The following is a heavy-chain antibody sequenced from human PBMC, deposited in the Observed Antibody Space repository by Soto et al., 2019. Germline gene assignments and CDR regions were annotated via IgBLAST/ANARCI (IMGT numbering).Heavy chain of an antibody. CDR2: IYYSGST. CDR1: GGSISSGGYY. J-gene: IGHJ6*03. Sequence: SETLSLTCTVSGGSISSGGYYWSWIRQHPGKGLEWIGYIYYSGSTYYNPSLKSRVTISVDTSKNQFSLKLSSVTAADTAVYYCARVITGTTWSPLDVWGKGTTVTVS. D-gene: IGHD1-7*01. V-gene: IGHV4-31*03. CDR3: ARVITGTTWSPLDV.